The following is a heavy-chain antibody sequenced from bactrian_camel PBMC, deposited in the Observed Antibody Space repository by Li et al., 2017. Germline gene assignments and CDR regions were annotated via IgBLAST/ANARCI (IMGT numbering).Heavy chain of an antibody. V-gene: IGHV3S63*01. J-gene: IGHJ6*01. CDR2: IKRDGTT. CDR1: GFTLDTQD. D-gene: IGHD3*01. CDR3: AAVQLMVQPGMGATLRTMPRHSDFDY. Sequence: HVQLVESGGGSVQAGGSLRLSCTYSGFTLDTQDIGWHRQAPGNECELVASIKRDGTTYYRAAVKGRFTISQDTAKKQVYQQMNDLKPEDTAIYYCAAVQLMVQPGMGATLRTMPRHSDFDYWGQGTQVTVS.